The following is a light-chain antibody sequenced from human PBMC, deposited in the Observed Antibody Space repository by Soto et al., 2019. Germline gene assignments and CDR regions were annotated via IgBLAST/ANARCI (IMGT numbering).Light chain of an antibody. Sequence: EIVLTQSPGILSLSPGQRVTLSCRASQSVSNDFLAWYQQKPGQAPRLLIYGASTRATDVPDRFSGSGSGADFTLASSRLETEDFAVYYCQQYGSSPPRTFGQGTKVEMK. CDR3: QQYGSSPPRT. V-gene: IGKV3-20*01. J-gene: IGKJ1*01. CDR1: QSVSNDF. CDR2: GAS.